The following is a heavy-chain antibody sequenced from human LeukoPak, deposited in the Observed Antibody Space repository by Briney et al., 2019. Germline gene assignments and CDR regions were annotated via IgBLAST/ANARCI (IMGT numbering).Heavy chain of an antibody. CDR2: ISSSGSTI. Sequence: GGSLRLSCAASGFTFSDYYMSWIRQAPGKGLEWVSYISSSGSTIYYADSVKGRFTISRDNAKNSLYLQMHSLRAEDTAVYYCARANYGDYEFYYFDYWGQGTPVTASS. J-gene: IGHJ4*02. D-gene: IGHD4-17*01. V-gene: IGHV3-11*01. CDR1: GFTFSDYY. CDR3: ARANYGDYEFYYFDY.